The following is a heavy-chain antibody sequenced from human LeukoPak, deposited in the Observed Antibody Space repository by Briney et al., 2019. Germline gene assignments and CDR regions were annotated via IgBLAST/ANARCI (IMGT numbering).Heavy chain of an antibody. Sequence: ASVKVSCKASGYTFTSYGISWVRQAPGRGLEWMGWISAYNGNTNYAQKLQGRVTMTTDTSTSTAYMELRSLRSDDTAVYYCARGSYYDSSSPLVDPWGQGTLVTVSS. J-gene: IGHJ5*02. CDR2: ISAYNGNT. V-gene: IGHV1-18*01. CDR3: ARGSYYDSSSPLVDP. D-gene: IGHD3-22*01. CDR1: GYTFTSYG.